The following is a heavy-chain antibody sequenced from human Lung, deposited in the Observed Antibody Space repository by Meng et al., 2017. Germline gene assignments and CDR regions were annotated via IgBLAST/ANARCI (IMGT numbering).Heavy chain of an antibody. CDR3: ARGSITMVRGVSVFDP. J-gene: IGHJ5*02. Sequence: QGPLQESGPGRGKPSGALSLPCAVSVGPIRISNCWSWVRQPPGKGLEWIGEIYHSGSTNYNPSLKSRVTISVDKSKNQFSLKLSSVTAADTAVYYCARGSITMVRGVSVFDPWGQGTLVTVSS. D-gene: IGHD3-10*01. V-gene: IGHV4-4*02. CDR1: VGPIRISNC. CDR2: IYHSGST.